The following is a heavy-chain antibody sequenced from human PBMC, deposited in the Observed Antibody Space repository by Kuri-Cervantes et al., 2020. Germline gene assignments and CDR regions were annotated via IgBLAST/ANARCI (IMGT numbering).Heavy chain of an antibody. J-gene: IGHJ6*02. CDR2: IYYSGST. CDR1: GGSISSSSYY. D-gene: IGHD3-10*01. Sequence: ESLKISCTVSGGSISSSSYYWGWIRQPPGKGLEWIGSIYYSGSTNYNPSLKSRVTISVDTSKNQFSLKLSSVTAADTAVYYCAGTSMVRGVIRSHYYYYGMDVWGQGTTVTVSS. V-gene: IGHV4-39*07. CDR3: AGTSMVRGVIRSHYYYYGMDV.